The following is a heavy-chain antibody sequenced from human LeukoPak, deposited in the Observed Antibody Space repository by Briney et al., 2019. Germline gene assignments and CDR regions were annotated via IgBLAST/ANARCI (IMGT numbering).Heavy chain of an antibody. D-gene: IGHD5-24*01. Sequence: SETLSLTCTVSGGSISSGSYYWSWIRQPAGKGLEWIGRIYTSGSTNYNPSLKSRVTISVDTSKNQFSLKLSSVTAADTAVYYCARDRAMATTHEEYFQHWGQGTLVTVSS. J-gene: IGHJ1*01. CDR2: IYTSGST. CDR3: ARDRAMATTHEEYFQH. V-gene: IGHV4-61*02. CDR1: GGSISSGSYY.